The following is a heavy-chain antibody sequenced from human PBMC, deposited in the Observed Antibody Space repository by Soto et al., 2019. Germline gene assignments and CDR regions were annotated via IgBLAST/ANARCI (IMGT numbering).Heavy chain of an antibody. CDR3: ARGDSSSWYSVPYYYYGMDV. CDR2: IIPIFGTA. V-gene: IGHV1-69*06. J-gene: IGHJ6*02. CDR1: GGTFSSYA. D-gene: IGHD6-13*01. Sequence: SPVKVSRKASGGTFSSYAISWVRQAPGQGLEWMGGIIPIFGTANYAQKFQGRVTITADKSTSTAYMELSSLRSEDTAVYYCARGDSSSWYSVPYYYYGMDVWGQGTTVTVSS.